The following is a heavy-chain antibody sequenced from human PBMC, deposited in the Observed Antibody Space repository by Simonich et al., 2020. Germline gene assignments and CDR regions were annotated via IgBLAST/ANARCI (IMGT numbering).Heavy chain of an antibody. V-gene: IGHV3-23*01. CDR1: GFSFTRHA. CDR2: ISGSGWIT. J-gene: IGHJ6*03. D-gene: IGHD2-8*01. CDR3: ARAHGVESGWDLDKFYYMDV. Sequence: VHGGGSLRLSCAVSGFSFTRHAMSWVRQAPGKGLEWVSSISGSGWITHYADSVKGRFTISRDNSQNTLFLQMDNLTAADTAKYYCARAHGVESGWDLDKFYYMDVWGKGATVTVSS.